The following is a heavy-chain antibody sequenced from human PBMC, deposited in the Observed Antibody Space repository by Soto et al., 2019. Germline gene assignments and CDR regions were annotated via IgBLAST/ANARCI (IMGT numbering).Heavy chain of an antibody. Sequence: QVQLVQSGAEVKKPGSSVKVSCKASGGTFSSYAISWVRQAPGQGLEWMGGIIPIFGTANYAQKFQGRVTITADKSTRPGYMELGSLGSEGTAVYYGAGGGALLTQGRTGAYFDYWGQGTLVTVSS. CDR2: IIPIFGTA. CDR3: AGGGALLTQGRTGAYFDY. D-gene: IGHD3-10*01. J-gene: IGHJ4*02. V-gene: IGHV1-69*06. CDR1: GGTFSSYA.